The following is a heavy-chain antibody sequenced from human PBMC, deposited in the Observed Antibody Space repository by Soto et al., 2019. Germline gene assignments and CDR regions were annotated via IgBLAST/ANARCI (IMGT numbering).Heavy chain of an antibody. CDR3: SRRSEWLAHFDY. V-gene: IGHV3-7*05. J-gene: IGHJ4*02. Sequence: EVQLVESGGGLVQPGGSLRLSCAASGFTFSSYWMSWVRQAPGKGLEWVSNIKQDGSEKYYVDSVKGRFTISRDNCKYAMYLQMKSLRTQDTAGYYCSRRSEWLAHFDYWGQGTLVTVSS. D-gene: IGHD2-8*01. CDR2: IKQDGSEK. CDR1: GFTFSSYW.